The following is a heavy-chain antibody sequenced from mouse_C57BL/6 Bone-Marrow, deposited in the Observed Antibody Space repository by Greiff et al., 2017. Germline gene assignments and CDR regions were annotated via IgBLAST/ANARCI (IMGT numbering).Heavy chain of an antibody. CDR1: GYTFTSYW. CDR3: ARPNSNYLYYFDY. V-gene: IGHV1-55*01. D-gene: IGHD2-5*01. J-gene: IGHJ2*01. CDR2: IYPGSGST. Sequence: VQLQQPGAELVKPGASVKMSCKASGYTFTSYWITWVKQRPGQGLEWIGDIYPGSGSTNYNEKFKSKATLTVDTSSSTAYMQLSSLTSEDSAVYYCARPNSNYLYYFDYWGQGTTLTVSS.